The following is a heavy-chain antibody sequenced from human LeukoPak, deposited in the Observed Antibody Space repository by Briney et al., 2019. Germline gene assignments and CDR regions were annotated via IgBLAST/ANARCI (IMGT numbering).Heavy chain of an antibody. Sequence: PGGSLSLSCAASGFTSSSYSMNWVRPAPGKGLEWVSSIRSSSSYIYYADSVKGRFTISRDNAKNSLYLQMNSLRAEDTAVYYCASGNLESRYAQLNYFDYWGQGTLVTVSS. J-gene: IGHJ4*02. V-gene: IGHV3-21*01. CDR3: ASGNLESRYAQLNYFDY. CDR1: GFTSSSYS. CDR2: IRSSSSYI. D-gene: IGHD2-15*01.